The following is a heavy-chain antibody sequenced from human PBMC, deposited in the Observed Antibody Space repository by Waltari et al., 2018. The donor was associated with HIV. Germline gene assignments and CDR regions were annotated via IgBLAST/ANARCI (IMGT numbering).Heavy chain of an antibody. Sequence: EVQLVESGGGLVQPGGSLRLSCAASGFTFSSYDMHWVRHATGKGREWVSAIGTAGDTYYPGSVKGRFTISRENAKNSLYLQMNSLRAGDTAVYYCARFRRREGFDIWGQGTMVTVSS. V-gene: IGHV3-13*04. J-gene: IGHJ3*02. CDR1: GFTFSSYD. CDR2: IGTAGDT. CDR3: ARFRRREGFDI.